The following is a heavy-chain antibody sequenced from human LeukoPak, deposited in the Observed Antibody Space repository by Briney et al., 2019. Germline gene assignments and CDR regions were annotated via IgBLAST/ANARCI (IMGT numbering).Heavy chain of an antibody. Sequence: GASVKVSSKTSGYTFTDSYIHWVRQAPGQGLEWMGWINPNSGGTNYAQKFQGRVTMTRDTSISTAYMEVSSVRSDDTAVYYCASPCSHCSRTSTWFDPWGQGTLVTVSS. CDR1: GYTFTDSY. CDR3: ASPCSHCSRTSTWFDP. V-gene: IGHV1-2*02. CDR2: INPNSGGT. D-gene: IGHD2-2*01. J-gene: IGHJ5*02.